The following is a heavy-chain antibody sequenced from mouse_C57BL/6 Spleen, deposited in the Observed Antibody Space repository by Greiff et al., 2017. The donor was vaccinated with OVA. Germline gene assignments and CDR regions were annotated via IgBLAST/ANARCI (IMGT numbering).Heavy chain of an antibody. CDR1: GYTFTDYY. V-gene: IGHV1-76*01. CDR2: IYPGSGNT. Sequence: VQGVESGAELVRPGASVKLSCKASGYTFTDYYINWVKQRPGQGLEWIARIYPGSGNTYYNEKFKGKATLTAEKSSSTAYMQLSSLTSEDSAVYFCAREGHYYGSSYAFAYWGQGTLVTVSA. J-gene: IGHJ3*01. CDR3: AREGHYYGSSYAFAY. D-gene: IGHD1-1*01.